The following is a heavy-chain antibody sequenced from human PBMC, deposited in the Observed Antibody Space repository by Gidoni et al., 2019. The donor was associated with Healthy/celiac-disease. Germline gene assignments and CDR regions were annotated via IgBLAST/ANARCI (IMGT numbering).Heavy chain of an antibody. J-gene: IGHJ4*02. CDR3: TTETTVTTYFDY. D-gene: IGHD4-17*01. V-gene: IGHV3-15*01. CDR2: IKSKTDGGTT. CDR1: GFTFSNAW. Sequence: EVQLVESGGGLVKPGGSLRLYCAASGFTFSNAWMSWVRQAPGKGLEWVGRIKSKTDGGTTDYAAPVKGRFTISRDDSKNTLYLQMNSLKTEDTAVYYCTTETTVTTYFDYWGQGTLVTVSS.